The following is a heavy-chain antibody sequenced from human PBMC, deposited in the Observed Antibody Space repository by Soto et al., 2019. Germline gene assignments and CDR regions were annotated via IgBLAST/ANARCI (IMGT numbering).Heavy chain of an antibody. Sequence: KTSETLSLTYSVSGGSVSNKTYYWSWIRQPPGKRLEWIGYVYYSGTTNYNPSLKSRVTISVDLSKNQFSLRLSSVTTADTALYYCARTTAVPNTLRSRYFFDYWGQGTLVTVSS. CDR2: VYYSGTT. CDR1: GGSVSNKTYY. D-gene: IGHD4-17*01. CDR3: ARTTAVPNTLRSRYFFDY. J-gene: IGHJ4*02. V-gene: IGHV4-61*01.